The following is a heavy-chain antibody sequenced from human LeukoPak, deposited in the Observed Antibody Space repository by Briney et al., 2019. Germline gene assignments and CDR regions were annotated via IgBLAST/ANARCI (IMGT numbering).Heavy chain of an antibody. CDR3: ARLALIGWYVDY. J-gene: IGHJ4*02. CDR1: GGSISSSSYY. Sequence: PSETLSLTCTVSGGSISSSSYYWGWIRQPPGKGLEWIGSIYYSGSTYYNPSLKSRVTMSVDTSKNQFSLKLSSVTAADTAVYYCARLALIGWYVDYWGQGTLVTVSS. V-gene: IGHV4-39*01. CDR2: IYYSGST. D-gene: IGHD6-19*01.